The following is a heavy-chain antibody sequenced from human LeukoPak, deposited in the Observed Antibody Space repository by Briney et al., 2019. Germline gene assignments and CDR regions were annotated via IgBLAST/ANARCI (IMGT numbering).Heavy chain of an antibody. CDR3: AKRVRYGSGNYYFDY. CDR1: GFTFSNYW. CDR2: IKTDGSST. Sequence: PGGSLRLSCTASGFTFSNYWMHWVRQVPGKGLIWVSRIKTDGSSTTYADSVKGRFTISRDNAKNTLYLQINSLRVEDTAVYYCAKRVRYGSGNYYFDYWGQGVLVTVSS. D-gene: IGHD3-10*01. V-gene: IGHV3-74*03. J-gene: IGHJ4*02.